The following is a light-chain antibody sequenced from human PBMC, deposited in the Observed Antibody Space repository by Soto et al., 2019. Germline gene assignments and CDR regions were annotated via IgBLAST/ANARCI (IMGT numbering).Light chain of an antibody. CDR2: EVS. Sequence: QSVLTQPPSASGSPGQSVTISCTGTSSDVGGYNYVSWYQQHPGKAPKLMIYEVSKRPSGVPDRFSGSKSGNTASLTVSGLQAEDEADYYCSSYAGNNNGVFGGGTKVTVL. V-gene: IGLV2-8*01. CDR1: SSDVGGYNY. CDR3: SSYAGNNNGV. J-gene: IGLJ2*01.